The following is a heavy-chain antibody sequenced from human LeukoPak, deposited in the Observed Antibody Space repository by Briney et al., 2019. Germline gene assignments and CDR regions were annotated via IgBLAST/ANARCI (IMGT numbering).Heavy chain of an antibody. CDR1: GFTFSSYA. Sequence: GGSLRLSCAASGFTFSSYAMHWVRQAPGKGLEWVAVISYDGSNKYYADSVKGRFTISRDNSKNTLYLQMNSLRAEDTAVYYCARVTGYSIGDIVVVPATIQGGGYFDYWGQGTLVTVSS. D-gene: IGHD2-2*01. CDR3: ARVTGYSIGDIVVVPATIQGGGYFDY. CDR2: ISYDGSNK. V-gene: IGHV3-30-3*01. J-gene: IGHJ4*02.